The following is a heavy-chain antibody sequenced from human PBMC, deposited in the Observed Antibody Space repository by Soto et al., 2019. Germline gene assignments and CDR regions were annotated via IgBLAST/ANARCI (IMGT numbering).Heavy chain of an antibody. Sequence: ASVKVSCKTSGYTFSNYGITWVRQAPGQPLEWLGWISLYSDGTNYAQKFQGRVSMTTDTSTTTAYMELSRLRSEDTAMYYCARDPSTINKLIGVWFDPWGQGTLVTVSS. D-gene: IGHD4-4*01. CDR1: GYTFSNYG. J-gene: IGHJ5*02. CDR2: ISLYSDGT. CDR3: ARDPSTINKLIGVWFDP. V-gene: IGHV1-18*01.